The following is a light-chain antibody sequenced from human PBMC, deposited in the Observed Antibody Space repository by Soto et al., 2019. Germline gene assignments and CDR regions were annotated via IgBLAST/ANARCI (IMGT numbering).Light chain of an antibody. J-gene: IGLJ3*02. Sequence: QSVLAQPPSASGSPGQSVTISCTGTSSDIGGHNYVSWYQQHPGKAPKLMIYDVTKRPSGVPGRFSGSKSGNTASLTVSGLRAEDEADYYCSSFGVPDKVFGGGTKVTV. V-gene: IGLV2-8*01. CDR1: SSDIGGHNY. CDR3: SSFGVPDKV. CDR2: DVT.